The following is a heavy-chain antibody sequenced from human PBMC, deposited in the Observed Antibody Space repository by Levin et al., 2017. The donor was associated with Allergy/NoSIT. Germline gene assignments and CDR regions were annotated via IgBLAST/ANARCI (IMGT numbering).Heavy chain of an antibody. CDR1: GFTFSSYA. V-gene: IGHV3-23*01. CDR2: ISGSGGST. D-gene: IGHD6-19*01. CDR3: AKVSYSSGGIDAFDI. Sequence: GESLKISCAASGFTFSSYAMSWVRQAPGKGLEWVSAISGSGGSTYYADSVKGRFTISRDNSKNTLYLQMNSLRAEDTAVYYCAKVSYSSGGIDAFDIWGQGTMVTVSS. J-gene: IGHJ3*02.